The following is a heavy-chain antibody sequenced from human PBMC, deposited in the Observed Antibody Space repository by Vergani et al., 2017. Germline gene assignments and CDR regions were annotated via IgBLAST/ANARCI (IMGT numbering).Heavy chain of an antibody. V-gene: IGHV3-9*01. CDR2: ISWNSGSI. J-gene: IGHJ6*03. CDR1: GFTFDDYA. CDR3: AKGSRYSSSSNYMDV. Sequence: EVQLVESGGGLVQPGRSLRLSCAASGFTFDDYAMHWVRQAPGKGLEWVSGISWNSGSIGYADSVKGRFTISRDNAKNSLYLQMNSLRAEDTALYYFAKGSRYSSSSNYMDVWGKGTTVTVSS. D-gene: IGHD6-13*01.